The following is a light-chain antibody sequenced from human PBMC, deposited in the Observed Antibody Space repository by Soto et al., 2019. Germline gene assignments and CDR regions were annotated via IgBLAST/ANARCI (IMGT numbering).Light chain of an antibody. CDR1: QSISNW. CDR3: QQYNSYWT. V-gene: IGKV1-5*01. J-gene: IGKJ1*01. CDR2: HAS. Sequence: DIQMTQSPSTLSASVGDRVTITCRATQSISNWLAWYQQKPGKGPKLLIYHASNLQSGVPSRFSGSGSGTEFTLTISSLQPDYFANYYCQQYNSYWTFGQGTQVEIK.